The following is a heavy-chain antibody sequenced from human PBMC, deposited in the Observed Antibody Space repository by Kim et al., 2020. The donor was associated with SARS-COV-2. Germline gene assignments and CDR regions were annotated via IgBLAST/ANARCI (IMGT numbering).Heavy chain of an antibody. D-gene: IGHD5-18*01. Sequence: VKGRCNISRDNAKNTLYLQMSSLRAEDTAVYYCVKETRRGKLWSYFDYWGQGTLVTVSS. CDR3: VKETRRGKLWSYFDY. J-gene: IGHJ4*02. V-gene: IGHV3-64D*09.